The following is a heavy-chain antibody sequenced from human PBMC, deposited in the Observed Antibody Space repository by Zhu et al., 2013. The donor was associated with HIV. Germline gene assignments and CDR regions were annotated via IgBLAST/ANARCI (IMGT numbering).Heavy chain of an antibody. CDR3: ARDGSEDIVVAVPYYGMDV. CDR2: ISSSSSYI. Sequence: VQLVESGGGLVKPGGSLRLSCAASGFTFSSYSMNWVRQAPGKGLEWVSSISSSSSYIYYADSVKGRFTISRDNAKNSLYLQMNSLRAEDTAVYYCARDGSEDIVVAVPYYGMDVWGQGTTVTVSS. CDR1: GFTFSSYS. D-gene: IGHD2-2*01. J-gene: IGHJ6*02. V-gene: IGHV3-21*01.